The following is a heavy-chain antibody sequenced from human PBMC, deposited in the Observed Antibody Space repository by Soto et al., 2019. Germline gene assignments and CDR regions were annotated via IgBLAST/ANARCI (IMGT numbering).Heavy chain of an antibody. CDR1: GFSLTTRGVG. V-gene: IGHV2-5*02. D-gene: IGHD3-10*01. CDR2: IYWDDDK. CDR3: AHIPNYYQYYWFDP. Sequence: QITLKESGPTLVKPTQTLTLTCTFSGFSLTTRGVGVGWIRQPPGKAQECLALIYWDDDKRYRPSLQSRLSITKDTSQHQVVLTMTNVDPVDTATYCCAHIPNYYQYYWFDPWGQGTLVSVSS. J-gene: IGHJ5*02.